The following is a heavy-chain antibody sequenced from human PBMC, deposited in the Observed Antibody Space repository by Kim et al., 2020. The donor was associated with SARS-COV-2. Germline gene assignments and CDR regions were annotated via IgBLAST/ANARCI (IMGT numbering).Heavy chain of an antibody. V-gene: IGHV3-21*01. D-gene: IGHD2-15*01. CDR3: ARDGHRLDTGGNYLDY. CDR1: GFTFSTYS. Sequence: GGSLRLSCEVSGFTFSTYSMNWVRQAPGKGLEWVSSISSSSSYIYYADSVKGRFTISRDNAKNSLYLHMNSLRAEDTAVYYCARDGHRLDTGGNYLDYWGQGTLVTVPS. J-gene: IGHJ4*02. CDR2: ISSSSSYI.